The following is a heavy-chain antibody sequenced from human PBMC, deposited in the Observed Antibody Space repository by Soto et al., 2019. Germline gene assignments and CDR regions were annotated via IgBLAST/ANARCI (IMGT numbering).Heavy chain of an antibody. Sequence: EVQLVESGGGLVQPGGSLRLSCAASGFTFSSYWMHWVRQNPGKGLVWVSRVNGDGSRTSYADSVKGRFTISRDNAKNTVYLQMNSLTADDTAVYYCARVGYGDYHFDYWGQGALVTVSS. CDR3: ARVGYGDYHFDY. CDR2: VNGDGSRT. V-gene: IGHV3-74*01. J-gene: IGHJ4*02. D-gene: IGHD4-17*01. CDR1: GFTFSSYW.